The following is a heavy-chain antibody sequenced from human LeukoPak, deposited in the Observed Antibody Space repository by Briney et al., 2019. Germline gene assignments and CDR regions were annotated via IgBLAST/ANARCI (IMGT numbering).Heavy chain of an antibody. Sequence: GGSLRLPCAASGFTFRGYVVSWIRQAPGKGLEWVSAISGNGDSTYYADSVKGRFTISRDNSKNTLDLQMNSLRAEDTAVYYCAKVLTRSKGYYFDYWGQGTLVTVSS. V-gene: IGHV3-23*01. CDR1: GFTFRGYV. CDR2: ISGNGDST. J-gene: IGHJ4*02. D-gene: IGHD2-2*01. CDR3: AKVLTRSKGYYFDY.